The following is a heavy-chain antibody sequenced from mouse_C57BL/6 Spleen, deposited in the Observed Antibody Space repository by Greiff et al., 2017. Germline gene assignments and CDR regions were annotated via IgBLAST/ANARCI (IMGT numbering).Heavy chain of an antibody. CDR2: IHPNSGST. Sequence: QVQLQQPGAELVKPGASVKLSCKASGYTFTSYWMHWVKQRPGQGLEWIGMIHPNSGSTNYNEKFKSKATLTVDKSSSTAYMQLSSLTSEDSAVYYCARRWVYDGFSFDYWGQGTTLTVSS. V-gene: IGHV1-64*01. CDR1: GYTFTSYW. D-gene: IGHD2-3*01. J-gene: IGHJ2*01. CDR3: ARRWVYDGFSFDY.